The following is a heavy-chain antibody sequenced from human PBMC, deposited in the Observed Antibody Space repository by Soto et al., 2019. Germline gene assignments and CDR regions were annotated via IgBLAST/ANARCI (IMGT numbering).Heavy chain of an antibody. V-gene: IGHV1-18*01. Sequence: QVQLVQSGAEVKKPGASVKVSCKASGYIFTSYGISWVRQAPGQGLEWMGWISAYNGNTNYAQKLQGRVTLTTDTXTSTAYMELRSLRYDDTAVYYCTRVAEGLPTVTRYWGQGTLVTVSS. CDR3: TRVAEGLPTVTRY. D-gene: IGHD4-17*01. CDR2: ISAYNGNT. J-gene: IGHJ4*02. CDR1: GYIFTSYG.